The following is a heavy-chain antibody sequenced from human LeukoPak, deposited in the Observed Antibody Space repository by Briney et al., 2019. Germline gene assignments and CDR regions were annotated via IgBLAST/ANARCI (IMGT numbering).Heavy chain of an antibody. D-gene: IGHD6-13*01. J-gene: IGHJ4*02. CDR3: AKSGGSSRYFDY. Sequence: GGSLRLSCAASGFTFTDYTMHWVRQAPGKGLEWVSSISVSSTYIYYADSVKGRFTISRDNAKNSLYLQMNSLRAEDTAVYYCAKSGGSSRYFDYWGQGTLVTVSS. CDR2: ISVSSTYI. CDR1: GFTFTDYT. V-gene: IGHV3-21*06.